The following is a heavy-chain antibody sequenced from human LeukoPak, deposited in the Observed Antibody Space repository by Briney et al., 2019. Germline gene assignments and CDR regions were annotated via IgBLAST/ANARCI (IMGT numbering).Heavy chain of an antibody. D-gene: IGHD3-22*01. Sequence: PSETLSLTCAVYGGSFSGYYWSWIRQPPGKGLEWIGEINHSGSTNYNPSLKSRVTISVDTSKNQFSLKLSSVTAADTAVYYCAREPHYYDSSGWNWGQGTLVTVSS. CDR1: GGSFSGYY. CDR3: AREPHYYDSSGWN. J-gene: IGHJ4*02. CDR2: INHSGST. V-gene: IGHV4-34*01.